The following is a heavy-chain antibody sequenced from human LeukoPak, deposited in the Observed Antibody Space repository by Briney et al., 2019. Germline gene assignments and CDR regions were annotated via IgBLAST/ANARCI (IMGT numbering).Heavy chain of an antibody. CDR1: GYTFINNW. Sequence: ASVKVSCKASGYTFINNWMHWVRQAPGQGLEWIGLINPTGTGTLYAQKFQGRVTMTRDTSISTAYMALSRLRSDDTAVYYCARDTYWFDPWGQGTLVTVSS. J-gene: IGHJ5*02. D-gene: IGHD2/OR15-2a*01. V-gene: IGHV1-2*06. CDR2: INPTGTGT. CDR3: ARDTYWFDP.